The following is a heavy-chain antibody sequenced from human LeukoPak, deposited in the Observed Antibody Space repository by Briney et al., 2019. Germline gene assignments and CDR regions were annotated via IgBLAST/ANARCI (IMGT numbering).Heavy chain of an antibody. J-gene: IGHJ4*02. D-gene: IGHD2/OR15-2a*01. CDR1: GFTFSSYW. CDR2: IKQDGSEK. Sequence: GSLRLSCTASGFTFSSYWMSWVRQAPGKGLEWVANIKQDGSEKYYVDSVKGRFTISRDNAKNSLYLQMDSLRAEDTAVYYCARPIRNSGFPFDYWGQGTLVTVSS. CDR3: ARPIRNSGFPFDY. V-gene: IGHV3-7*01.